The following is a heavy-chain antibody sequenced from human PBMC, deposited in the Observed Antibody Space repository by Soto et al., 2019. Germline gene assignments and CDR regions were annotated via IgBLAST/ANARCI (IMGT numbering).Heavy chain of an antibody. D-gene: IGHD1-7*01. V-gene: IGHV6-1*01. CDR2: TYYRSKWYN. J-gene: IGHJ5*02. CDR1: GDSVSRNRAA. Sequence: PSQTLSLTGAISGDSVSRNRAAWNWIKQSPSRGLEWLGRTYYRSKWYNDYAVSVKSRITINPDTSKNQFSLQLNSVTPEDTAVYYCAIDLRDPGGTTVRNWFDPWGQGTLVTVSS. CDR3: AIDLRDPGGTTVRNWFDP.